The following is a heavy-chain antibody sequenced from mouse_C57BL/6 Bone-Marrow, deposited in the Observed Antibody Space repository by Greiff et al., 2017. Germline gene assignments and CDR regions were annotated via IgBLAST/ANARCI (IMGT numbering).Heavy chain of an antibody. CDR1: GYTFTSYW. J-gene: IGHJ3*01. CDR2: IYPGSGST. Sequence: QVQLQQPGAELVKPGASVKMSCKASGYTFTSYWITWVKQRPGQGLEWIGDIYPGSGSTNYNEKFKSKATLTVDTSSSTAYMQLSSLTSEDSAVYYGARGWIYYYGPEAYWGQGTLVTVSA. V-gene: IGHV1-55*01. CDR3: ARGWIYYYGPEAY. D-gene: IGHD1-1*01.